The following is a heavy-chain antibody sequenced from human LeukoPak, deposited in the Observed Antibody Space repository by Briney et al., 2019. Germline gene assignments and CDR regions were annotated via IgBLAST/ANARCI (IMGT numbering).Heavy chain of an antibody. CDR1: GHTFTSYG. Sequence: ASVKVSCKASGHTFTSYGISWVRQAPGQGLEWMGWISTYNGNTNYAQKIQGRVTMTTDTSTSTAYMELRRLRSDDTAVYYCAREYILTRYYGDFWGQGTLVTVSS. CDR3: AREYILTRYYGDF. CDR2: ISTYNGNT. V-gene: IGHV1-18*01. D-gene: IGHD3-9*01. J-gene: IGHJ4*02.